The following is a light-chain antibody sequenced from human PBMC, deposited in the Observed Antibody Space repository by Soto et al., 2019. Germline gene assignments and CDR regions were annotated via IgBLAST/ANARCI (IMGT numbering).Light chain of an antibody. CDR2: AAS. J-gene: IGKJ3*01. V-gene: IGKV1-9*01. CDR3: QQLNTYPPWT. CDR1: QDISIY. Sequence: IQLTQSPSSLSASVGDRVTITCRASQDISIYLAWYQQRPGKAPKLLIYAASTLQSGVPSRFSGSGSGTDFTLPISSLQPEDFATYYCQQLNTYPPWTFGPGTKVDIK.